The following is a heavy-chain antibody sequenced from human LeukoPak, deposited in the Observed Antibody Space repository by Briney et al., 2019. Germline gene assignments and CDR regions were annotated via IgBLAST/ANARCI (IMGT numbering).Heavy chain of an antibody. CDR3: AREDYYYGMDV. CDR1: GFTFSSYE. V-gene: IGHV3-48*03. CDR2: ICSSGSTI. Sequence: PGGSLRLSCAASGFTFSSYEMNWVRQTPGKGLECVSYICSSGSTIYYAHPSKGRFTISRDNAKTSRYLQMTSLRAEDTAVYYCAREDYYYGMDVWGQGTTVTVSS. J-gene: IGHJ6*02.